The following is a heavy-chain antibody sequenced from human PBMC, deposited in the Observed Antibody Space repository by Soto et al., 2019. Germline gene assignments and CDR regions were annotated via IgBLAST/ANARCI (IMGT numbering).Heavy chain of an antibody. CDR2: ISGYNGNT. CDR3: ARARMVRGVVTYVFDL. J-gene: IGHJ4*02. D-gene: IGHD3-10*01. Sequence: ASVKVSCKASGYTFTTYGFSWVRQAPGQGLEWLGWISGYNGNTNYAQRFQDRVTMTTDTSTSTAYLHLTSLRSDDTALYYCARARMVRGVVTYVFDLWGQGTPVTVSS. CDR1: GYTFTTYG. V-gene: IGHV1-18*04.